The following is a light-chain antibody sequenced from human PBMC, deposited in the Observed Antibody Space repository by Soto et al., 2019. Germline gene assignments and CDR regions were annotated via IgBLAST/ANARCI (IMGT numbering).Light chain of an antibody. CDR1: QSVSSSY. V-gene: IGKV3-20*01. J-gene: IGKJ1*01. CDR3: QQYGSSPRT. CDR2: GAS. Sequence: EIVLTHSPGTLSLSQGEIATLSCRASQSVSSSYLAWYQQKPGQAPRLLIYGASSRATGIPDRFSGSGSGTDFTLTISRLEPEDFAVYYCQQYGSSPRTFGQGTKVDIK.